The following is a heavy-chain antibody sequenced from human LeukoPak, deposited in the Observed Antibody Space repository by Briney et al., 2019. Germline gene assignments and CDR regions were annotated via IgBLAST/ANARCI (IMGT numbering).Heavy chain of an antibody. J-gene: IGHJ3*01. V-gene: IGHV3-7*01. CDR3: ARDSGSCRGCAFDV. CDR1: GFTFSQHY. D-gene: IGHD6-13*01. CDR2: LNPDGSER. Sequence: GGSLRLSCAASGFTFSQHYMSWVRQAPGKGLEWVANLNPDGSERKYVDSVKGRFTISRDNAKNSVYLQMSSLRAEDTAVFYCARDSGSCRGCAFDVWGHGTMVTVSS.